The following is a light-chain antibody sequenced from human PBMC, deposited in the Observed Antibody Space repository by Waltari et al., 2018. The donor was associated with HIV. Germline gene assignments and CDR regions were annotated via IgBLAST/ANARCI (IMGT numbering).Light chain of an antibody. CDR3: AAWDDSLNGLV. Sequence: QSVLTQPPSASGPPGQRVPIPCSGSSPNIGSTTFTWYQQLPGTAPKLLIYSNNQRPSGVPDRFSGSKSGTSASLAISGLQSEDEADYYCAAWDDSLNGLVFGGGTKLTVL. CDR1: SPNIGSTT. J-gene: IGLJ3*02. CDR2: SNN. V-gene: IGLV1-44*01.